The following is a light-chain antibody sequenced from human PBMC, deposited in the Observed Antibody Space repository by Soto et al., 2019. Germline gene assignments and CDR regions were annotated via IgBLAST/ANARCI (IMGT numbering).Light chain of an antibody. CDR1: QSISRY. V-gene: IGKV1-39*01. J-gene: IGKJ3*01. Sequence: DIQMTQSPSALSASVGDRVTITCRASQSISRYLNWYQQKPGKAPEPLIYAASSLQSGVPSRSSGSGSGTDFTLTISNLQPEDFATYFCQQTYSTLFTFGPGTKVDIK. CDR3: QQTYSTLFT. CDR2: AAS.